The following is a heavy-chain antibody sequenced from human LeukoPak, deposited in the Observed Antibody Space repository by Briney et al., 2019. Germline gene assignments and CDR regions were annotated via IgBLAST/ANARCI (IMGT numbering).Heavy chain of an antibody. CDR3: ATAHDFWSGYHYFDY. D-gene: IGHD3-3*01. CDR1: GYTFTGYY. Sequence: ASVKVSCKASGYTFTGYYMHWVRQAPGQGLEWMGWINPNSGGTNYAQKFQGRVTMTRDTSISTAYMELSSLRSEDTAVYYCATAHDFWSGYHYFDYWGQGTLVTVSS. CDR2: INPNSGGT. J-gene: IGHJ4*02. V-gene: IGHV1-2*02.